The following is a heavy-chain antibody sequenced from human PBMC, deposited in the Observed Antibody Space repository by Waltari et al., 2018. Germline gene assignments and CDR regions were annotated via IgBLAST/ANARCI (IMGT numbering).Heavy chain of an antibody. D-gene: IGHD7-27*01. Sequence: EVQLVESGGALVQPGGSLRLSCATSGFTFSRYWMHWVLQAPGKGLMWVSHIESDESRTTYADSVKGRFTISRDNAKNTVYLQMNSLRDEDTAVYYCVRDEPGDGLDYWGQGTLVTVSS. V-gene: IGHV3-74*03. J-gene: IGHJ4*02. CDR3: VRDEPGDGLDY. CDR2: IESDESRT. CDR1: GFTFSRYW.